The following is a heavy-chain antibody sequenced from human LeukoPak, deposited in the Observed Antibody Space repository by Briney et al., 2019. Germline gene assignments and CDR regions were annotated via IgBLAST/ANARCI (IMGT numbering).Heavy chain of an antibody. V-gene: IGHV3-23*01. D-gene: IGHD6-13*01. CDR3: AKPTHSSSWYYFDY. J-gene: IGHJ4*02. Sequence: PGGSLRLSCAASGFTFSSYVMSWVRQAPGKGLEWVSGISGSGGSTYYADSVKGRFTVSRDNSKNTLYLQMNSLRAEDTAVYYCAKPTHSSSWYYFDYWGQGTLVTVSS. CDR2: ISGSGGST. CDR1: GFTFSSYV.